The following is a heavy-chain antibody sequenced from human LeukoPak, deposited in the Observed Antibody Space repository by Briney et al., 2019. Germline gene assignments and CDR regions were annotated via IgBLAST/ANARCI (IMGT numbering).Heavy chain of an antibody. CDR2: INPSGGST. Sequence: ASVKVSCKASGYTFTSYYMHWVRQAPGQGLEWMGIINPSGGSTSYAQKFQGRVTMTRDTSTSTVYMELSSLRSEDTAVYYCAREGVVVVPAILGWFDPWGQGTLVTVSS. D-gene: IGHD2-2*01. CDR1: GYTFTSYY. J-gene: IGHJ5*02. CDR3: AREGVVVVPAILGWFDP. V-gene: IGHV1-46*01.